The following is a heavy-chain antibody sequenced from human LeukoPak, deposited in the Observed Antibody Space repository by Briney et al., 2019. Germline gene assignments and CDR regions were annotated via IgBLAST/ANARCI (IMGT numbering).Heavy chain of an antibody. CDR2: ICSGGTT. D-gene: IGHD2-15*01. CDR3: ARGGYCSGGNCYGYFDY. V-gene: IGHV3-66*01. J-gene: IGHJ4*02. CDR1: GFTVSNNY. Sequence: QPGGSLRLSCAASGFTVSNNYMSWVRQAPGKGLEWVSVICSGGTTYYADSVKGRFTISRDNSKNTLYLLMNSLRAEDTAVYYCARGGYCSGGNCYGYFDYWGQGTLVTASS.